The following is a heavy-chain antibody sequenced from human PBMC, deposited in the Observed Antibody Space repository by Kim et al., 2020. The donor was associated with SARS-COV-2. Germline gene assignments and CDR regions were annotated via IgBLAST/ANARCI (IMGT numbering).Heavy chain of an antibody. CDR1: GFTFTTYN. CDR3: ARDWNWGIDV. D-gene: IGHD7-27*01. CDR2: ISVTDAI. V-gene: IGHV3-48*02. J-gene: IGHJ4*02. Sequence: GGSLRLSCAASGFTFTTYNMNWVRQAPGKGLERISYISVTDAIYYADSVKGRFTISRDYAKNSLDLQMNSLRDEDTAVYYCARDWNWGIDVWGQGTLVT.